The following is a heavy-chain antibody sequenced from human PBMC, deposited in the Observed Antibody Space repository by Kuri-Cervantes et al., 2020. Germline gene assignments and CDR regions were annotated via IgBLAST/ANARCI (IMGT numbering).Heavy chain of an antibody. CDR3: AKYDRKLVPAASFDY. V-gene: IGHV3-53*01. D-gene: IGHD2-2*01. CDR1: RFTVSSNY. J-gene: IGHJ4*02. Sequence: GESLKISCAASRFTVSSNYMSWVRQAPGKGLEWVSVIYSGGSTYYADSVKGRFTISRDNSKDTLYLQMNSLRAEDTAVYYCAKYDRKLVPAASFDYWGQGTLVTVSS. CDR2: IYSGGST.